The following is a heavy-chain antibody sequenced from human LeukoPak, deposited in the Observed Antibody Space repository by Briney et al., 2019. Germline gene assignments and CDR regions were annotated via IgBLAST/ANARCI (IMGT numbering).Heavy chain of an antibody. Sequence: KASETLSLTCTVSGYSISSGYYWGWIRQPPGKWLEWIGSIYHSGSTYYNPSLKSRVTISVDTSKNQFSLKLSSVTAADTAVYYCARRGYSYGYGFDYWGQGTLVTVSS. V-gene: IGHV4-38-2*02. CDR3: ARRGYSYGYGFDY. CDR1: GYSISSGYY. D-gene: IGHD5-18*01. CDR2: IYHSGST. J-gene: IGHJ4*02.